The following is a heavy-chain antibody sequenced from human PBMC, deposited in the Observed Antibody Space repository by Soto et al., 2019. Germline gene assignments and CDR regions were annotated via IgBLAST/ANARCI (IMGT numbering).Heavy chain of an antibody. CDR1: GFTFSSYS. Sequence: EVQLVESGGGLVKPGGSPRLSCAASGFTFSSYSMNWVRQAPGKGLEWVSSISSSSSYIYYADSVKGRFTISRDNAKNSLYLQMNSLRAEDTAVYHCAREKQNWFDPWGQGTLVTVSS. CDR3: AREKQNWFDP. V-gene: IGHV3-21*01. J-gene: IGHJ5*02. CDR2: ISSSSSYI.